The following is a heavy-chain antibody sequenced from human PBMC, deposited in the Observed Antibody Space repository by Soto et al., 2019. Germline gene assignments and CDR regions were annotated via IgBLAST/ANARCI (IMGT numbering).Heavy chain of an antibody. CDR2: IYPGDSDT. V-gene: IGHV5-51*01. CDR3: ARRGGKGHYCSSTSCPRGNYYYYYGMDV. J-gene: IGHJ6*02. CDR1: GYSFTSYW. D-gene: IGHD2-2*01. Sequence: EVQLVQSGAEVKKPGESLKISCKGSGYSFTSYWIGWVRQMPGKGLEWMGIIYPGDSDTRYSPSFQGQVTISADKSISTAYLQWSSLKASDTAMYYCARRGGKGHYCSSTSCPRGNYYYYYGMDVWGQGTTVTVSS.